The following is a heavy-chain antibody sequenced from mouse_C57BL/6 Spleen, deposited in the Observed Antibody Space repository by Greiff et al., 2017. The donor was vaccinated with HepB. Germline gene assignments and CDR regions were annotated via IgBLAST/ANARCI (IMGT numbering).Heavy chain of an antibody. V-gene: IGHV10-1*01. CDR3: VRHDYYGSSYDYAMDY. J-gene: IGHJ4*01. CDR2: IRSKSNNYAT. CDR1: GFSFNTYA. Sequence: DVMLVESGGGLVQPKGSLKLSCAASGFSFNTYAMNWVRQAPGKGLEWVARIRSKSNNYATYYADSVKDRFTISRDDSESMLYLQMNNLKTEDTAMYYCVRHDYYGSSYDYAMDYWGQGTSVTVSS. D-gene: IGHD1-1*01.